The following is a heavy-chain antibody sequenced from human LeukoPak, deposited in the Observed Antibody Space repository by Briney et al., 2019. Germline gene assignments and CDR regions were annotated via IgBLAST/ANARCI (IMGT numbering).Heavy chain of an antibody. CDR2: IIPIFGTA. CDR3: ARVNCSGGSCYSYYYYGMDV. D-gene: IGHD2-15*01. J-gene: IGHJ6*02. Sequence: SVKVSCKASGGTFSSYAISWVRQAPRQGLEWMGGIIPIFGTANYAQKFQGRVTITADESTSTAYMELSSLRSEDTAVYYCARVNCSGGSCYSYYYYGMDVWGQGTTVTVSS. V-gene: IGHV1-69*13. CDR1: GGTFSSYA.